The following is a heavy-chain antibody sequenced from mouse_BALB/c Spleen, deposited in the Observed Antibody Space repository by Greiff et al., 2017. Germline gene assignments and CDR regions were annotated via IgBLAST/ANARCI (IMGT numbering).Heavy chain of an antibody. V-gene: IGHV3-2*02. CDR1: GYSITSDYA. J-gene: IGHJ1*01. D-gene: IGHD2-1*01. CDR3: AREGDGNYWYFDV. Sequence: VQLQQSGPGLVKPSQSLSLTCTVTGYSITSDYAWNWIRQFPGNKLEWMGYISYSGSTSYNPSLKSRISITRDTSKNQFFLQLNSVTTEDTATYYCAREGDGNYWYFDVWGAGTTVTVSS. CDR2: ISYSGST.